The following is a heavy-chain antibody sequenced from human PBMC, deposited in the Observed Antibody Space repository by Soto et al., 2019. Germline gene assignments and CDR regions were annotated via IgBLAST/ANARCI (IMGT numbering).Heavy chain of an antibody. Sequence: SVKVSCKASGGTFSSYAISWVRQAPGQGLEWMGGIIPIFGTANYAQKFQGRVTITADESTSTAYMELSSLRSEDTAVYYCASGEDCSGGSCPPRYYYYGMDVWGQGTTVTVSS. D-gene: IGHD2-15*01. V-gene: IGHV1-69*13. CDR3: ASGEDCSGGSCPPRYYYYGMDV. CDR2: IIPIFGTA. CDR1: GGTFSSYA. J-gene: IGHJ6*02.